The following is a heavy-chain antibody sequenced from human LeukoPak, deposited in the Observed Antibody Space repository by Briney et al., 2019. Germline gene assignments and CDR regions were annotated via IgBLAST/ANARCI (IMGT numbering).Heavy chain of an antibody. D-gene: IGHD4-23*01. V-gene: IGHV1-18*01. CDR1: GYTFTSYG. Sequence: GASVKVSCKASGYTFTSYGISWVRQAPGQGLEWMGWISAYNGNTNHAQKLQGRVTMTTDTSTSTAYMELRSLRSDDTAVYYCARGFYMTTVVHYFDFWGQGTLVTVSS. CDR2: ISAYNGNT. CDR3: ARGFYMTTVVHYFDF. J-gene: IGHJ4*02.